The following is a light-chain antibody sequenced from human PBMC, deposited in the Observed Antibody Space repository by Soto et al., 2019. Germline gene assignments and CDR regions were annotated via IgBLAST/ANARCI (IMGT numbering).Light chain of an antibody. V-gene: IGKV1-39*01. Sequence: DIQMTQSPSSLSASVGDTVTITCRPSQSISSYLNWYQQKPGKAPKLLIYAASSLQSGVPSRFSGSGSGTDFTLTISSLQPEDFATYYCQQSYSTPVTFGQGTKVDIK. CDR1: QSISSY. CDR2: AAS. CDR3: QQSYSTPVT. J-gene: IGKJ1*01.